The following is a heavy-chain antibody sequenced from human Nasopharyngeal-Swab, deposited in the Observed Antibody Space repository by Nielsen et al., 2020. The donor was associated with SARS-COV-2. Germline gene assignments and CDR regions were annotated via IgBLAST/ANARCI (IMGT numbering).Heavy chain of an antibody. CDR2: IQQDGDIT. D-gene: IGHD7-27*01. V-gene: IGHV3-7*01. CDR3: ARDPPSTGDYYFDH. Sequence: GESLKISCAASGFSFRSYWMHWVRQAPGKGLEWVANIQQDGDITYYLESVKGRFTISRDNAKNSLYLQMNSLRAEDTAVYFCARDPPSTGDYYFDHWGQGTLVTVSS. J-gene: IGHJ4*02. CDR1: GFSFRSYW.